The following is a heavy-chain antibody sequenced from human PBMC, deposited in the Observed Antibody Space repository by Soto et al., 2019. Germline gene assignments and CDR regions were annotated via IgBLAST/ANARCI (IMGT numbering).Heavy chain of an antibody. Sequence: VGSLRLSCSASGFTFSSYAMHWVRQAPGKGLEYVSAISSNGGSTYYADSVKGRFTISRDNSKNTLYLQMSSLRAEDTAVYYCVKGANFDYYDSSGYYLISDYWGQGTLVTVSS. V-gene: IGHV3-64D*06. CDR2: ISSNGGST. D-gene: IGHD3-22*01. J-gene: IGHJ4*02. CDR1: GFTFSSYA. CDR3: VKGANFDYYDSSGYYLISDY.